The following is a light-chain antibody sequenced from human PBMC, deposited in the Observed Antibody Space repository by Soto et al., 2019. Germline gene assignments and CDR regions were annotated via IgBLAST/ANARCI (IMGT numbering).Light chain of an antibody. CDR1: QSVYNN. Sequence: IVMTQSPATLSVSPWERATLSCRASQSVYNNLAWYQQKPGQAPRLLIYDASTRATGIPARFSGSGSGTDFTLTITSLEPEDFAVYYCQQRSNWPPTFGQGTKVDIK. V-gene: IGKV3-11*01. CDR3: QQRSNWPPT. J-gene: IGKJ1*01. CDR2: DAS.